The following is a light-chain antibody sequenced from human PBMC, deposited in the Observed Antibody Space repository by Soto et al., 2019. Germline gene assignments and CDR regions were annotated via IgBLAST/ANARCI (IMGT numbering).Light chain of an antibody. Sequence: EIVMTQSPATLSVSPGEGATLSCRGSQSVSSKLAWYQQKPGQAPRLLIYGASTRATGIPARFSSSVSGTEFSLTISSLQPEDFAIYYCQQYSDWPPWPFGQGTKVDI. J-gene: IGKJ1*01. CDR3: QQYSDWPPWP. CDR2: GAS. V-gene: IGKV3-15*01. CDR1: QSVSSK.